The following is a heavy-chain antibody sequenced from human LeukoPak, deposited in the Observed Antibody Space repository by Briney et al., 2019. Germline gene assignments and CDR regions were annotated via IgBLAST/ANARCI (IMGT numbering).Heavy chain of an antibody. J-gene: IGHJ5*02. D-gene: IGHD3-22*01. CDR1: GYSFSNYW. CDR3: ARDLNYYDNSGYSPPFWFDP. V-gene: IGHV5-51*01. Sequence: GESLKISCKGSGYSFSNYWIGWVRQMPGKGLEWMGIIYPGDSDTTYSPSFRGQVTISADKSISTAYLQWSSLKASDTAMYYCARDLNYYDNSGYSPPFWFDPWGQGTLVTVSS. CDR2: IYPGDSDT.